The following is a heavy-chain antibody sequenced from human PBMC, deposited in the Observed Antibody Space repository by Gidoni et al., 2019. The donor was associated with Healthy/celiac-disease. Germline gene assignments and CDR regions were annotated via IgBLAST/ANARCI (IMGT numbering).Heavy chain of an antibody. J-gene: IGHJ4*02. V-gene: IGHV3-23*01. D-gene: IGHD1-7*01. CDR2: ISGSGGST. CDR3: AKVVTGTTFFDY. CDR1: GFTFSSYA. Sequence: EVQLLESGGGLVQPGGSLRLPCAASGFTFSSYAMSWVRQAPGKGLEWVSAISGSGGSTYYADSVKGRFTISRDNSKNTLYLQMNSLRAEDTAVYYCAKVVTGTTFFDYWGQGTLVTVSS.